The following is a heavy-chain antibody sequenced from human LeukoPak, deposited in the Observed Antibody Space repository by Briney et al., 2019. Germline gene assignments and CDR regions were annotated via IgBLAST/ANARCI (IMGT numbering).Heavy chain of an antibody. Sequence: GASVKVSCKTSGYTFTGYYLHWVRQAPGQGLEWMGWINPNSGGTNYAQKFQGRVTMTRDTSITTAYMDLIRLTSDDTAVYYCAREMGRGSYYFDYWGQGTLVTVSS. D-gene: IGHD3-10*01. CDR3: AREMGRGSYYFDY. J-gene: IGHJ4*02. CDR2: INPNSGGT. CDR1: GYTFTGYY. V-gene: IGHV1-2*02.